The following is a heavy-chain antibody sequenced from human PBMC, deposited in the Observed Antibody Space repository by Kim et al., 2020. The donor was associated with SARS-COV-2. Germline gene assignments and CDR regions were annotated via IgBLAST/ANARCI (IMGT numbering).Heavy chain of an antibody. J-gene: IGHJ4*02. CDR2: GSN. Sequence: GSNKSNPSLKSRVTISLYTSKNQFSLKLSPATDADTAVYYCVGGAGWLPDYWGQGTLVTVSS. CDR3: VGGAGWLPDY. D-gene: IGHD5-12*01. V-gene: IGHV4-59*09.